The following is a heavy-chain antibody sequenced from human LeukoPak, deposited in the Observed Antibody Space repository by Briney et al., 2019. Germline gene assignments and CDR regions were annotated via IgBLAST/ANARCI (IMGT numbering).Heavy chain of an antibody. V-gene: IGHV3-53*01. CDR2: IYSGGST. CDR3: ARDRGGSYCGGDCYFNYYYMDV. D-gene: IGHD2-21*02. Sequence: GGSLRLSCAASGFTVSSNYMSLVRQAPWKGLEWVSVIYSGGSTYYADSVKGRFTISRDNSQNTLYLKMNSLRAEDTAVYYCARDRGGSYCGGDCYFNYYYMDVWGKGTTVTVSS. CDR1: GFTVSSNY. J-gene: IGHJ6*03.